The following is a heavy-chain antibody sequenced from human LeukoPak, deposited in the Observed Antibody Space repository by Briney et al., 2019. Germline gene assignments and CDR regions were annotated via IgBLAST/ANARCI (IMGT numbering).Heavy chain of an antibody. J-gene: IGHJ1*01. CDR2: IIPIFGTA. CDR3: AIRTRTTVVTFAEYFQH. Sequence: ASVKVSCKASGGTFSSYAISWVRQAPGQGLEWMGGIIPIFGTANYAQKFQGRVTITADESTSTAYMELSSLRSEDTAVYYCAIRTRTTVVTFAEYFQHWGQGTLVTVSS. D-gene: IGHD4-23*01. CDR1: GGTFSSYA. V-gene: IGHV1-69*01.